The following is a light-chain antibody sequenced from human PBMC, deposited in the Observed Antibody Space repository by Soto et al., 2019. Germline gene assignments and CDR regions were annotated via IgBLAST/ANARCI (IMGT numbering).Light chain of an antibody. CDR1: SNDVGGYNY. CDR3: SSYTTNITLL. Sequence: QSALTQPASVSGSPGQSISISCTGTSNDVGGYNYVSWYQQHPGKAPKLMIYAVSNRPSGVSRRFSGSKSGNTASLTISGLQAEDEADYYCSSYTTNITLLFGGGTKLTVL. J-gene: IGLJ2*01. CDR2: AVS. V-gene: IGLV2-14*01.